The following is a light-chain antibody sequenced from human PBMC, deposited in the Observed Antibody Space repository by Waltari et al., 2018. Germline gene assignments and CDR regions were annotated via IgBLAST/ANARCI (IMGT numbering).Light chain of an antibody. V-gene: IGLV4-69*01. CDR2: LNSDGSH. J-gene: IGLJ3*02. CDR1: SGYSTFA. Sequence: QLVVTQSPSASAPLGASVKLTCTLTSGYSTFAIAWHQQQPGKGPRYLMSLNSDGSHSRGDGIPDRFSGSSSGAGRYLTISSLESEDEADYYCETWDTAIHVFGGGTKLTVI. CDR3: ETWDTAIHV.